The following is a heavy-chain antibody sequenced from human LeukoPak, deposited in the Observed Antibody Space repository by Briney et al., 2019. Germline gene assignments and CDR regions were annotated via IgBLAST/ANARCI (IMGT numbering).Heavy chain of an antibody. J-gene: IGHJ6*02. CDR2: INPSGGST. D-gene: IGHD3-9*01. CDR3: ALDYDILTGYYLGYGMDV. CDR1: GYTFTSYY. V-gene: IGHV1-46*01. Sequence: ASVKVSCKASGYTFTSYYMHWVRQAPGQGLEWMGIINPSGGSTSYAQKFQGRVTMTRDTSTSTVYMELSSLRSEDTAVYYCALDYDILTGYYLGYGMDVWGQGTTVTVSS.